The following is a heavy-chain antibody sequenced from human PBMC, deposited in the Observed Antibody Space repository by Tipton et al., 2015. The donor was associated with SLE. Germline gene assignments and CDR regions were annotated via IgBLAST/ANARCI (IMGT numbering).Heavy chain of an antibody. CDR2: IYYSGST. CDR3: ARDPAARRGMDV. Sequence: TLSLTCTVSGGSISGYYWSWIRQHPGKGLEWIGYIYYSGSTYYNPSLKSRVTISVDTSKNQFSLKLSSVTAADTAVYYRARDPAARRGMDVWGQGTTVTVSS. D-gene: IGHD6-6*01. J-gene: IGHJ6*02. CDR1: GGSISGYY. V-gene: IGHV4-31*03.